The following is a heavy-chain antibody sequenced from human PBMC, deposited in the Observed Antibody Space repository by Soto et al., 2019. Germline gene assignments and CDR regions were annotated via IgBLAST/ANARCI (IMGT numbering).Heavy chain of an antibody. V-gene: IGHV1-69*06. CDR1: GGTFSSYA. D-gene: IGHD6-19*01. CDR3: ARVSVAGTGPFDY. J-gene: IGHJ4*02. CDR2: IIPIFGTA. Sequence: AASVKVSCKASGGTFSSYAISWVRQAPGQGLEWMGGIIPIFGTANYAQKFQGRVTITADKSTSTAYMELSSLRSEDTAVYYCARVSVAGTGPFDYWGQGTLVTVSS.